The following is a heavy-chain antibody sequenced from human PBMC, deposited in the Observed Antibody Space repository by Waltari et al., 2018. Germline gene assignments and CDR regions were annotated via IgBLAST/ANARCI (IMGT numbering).Heavy chain of an antibody. CDR3: ANQPRRDGRGAFDY. CDR2: IYYSGTT. Sequence: QLQLQESGPGLVKPSETLSLTCTVSGGSISSSSYYWGWIRQPPGKGLEWIGSIYYSGTTYYNPSLKSRVTISVDTSKNQFSLKLSSVTAADTAVYYCANQPRRDGRGAFDYWGQGTLVTVSS. D-gene: IGHD2-2*01. V-gene: IGHV4-39*01. CDR1: GGSISSSSYY. J-gene: IGHJ4*02.